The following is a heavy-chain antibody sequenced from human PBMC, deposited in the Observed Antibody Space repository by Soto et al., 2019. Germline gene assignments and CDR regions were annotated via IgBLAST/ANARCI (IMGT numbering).Heavy chain of an antibody. CDR2: SNPSGDIT. J-gene: IGHJ4*02. CDR1: GLTFSRYA. CDR3: ATSLRPSALTNYYFDY. D-gene: IGHD2-8*01. Sequence: EEQLLESGGGLVQPGGSLRLSCAASGLTFSRYAMSWVRQAPGKGLEWVSISNPSGDITYYGDSVKGRFTISRDNSKNTLSLQMNSLRAEDTAVYYCATSLRPSALTNYYFDYRGQGTLVTVSS. V-gene: IGHV3-23*01.